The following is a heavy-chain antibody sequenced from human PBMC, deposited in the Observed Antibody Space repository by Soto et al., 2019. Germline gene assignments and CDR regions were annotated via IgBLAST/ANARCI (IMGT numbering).Heavy chain of an antibody. V-gene: IGHV4-39*01. CDR3: ASAPGFNLFDS. CDR1: GGSFSSSACY. Sequence: PSETLSLTCLVSGGSFSSSACYGGWIRQPPGKGLEWIGSIFHSGSTYYNPSLKSRVTLSVDTSKNRFYLRLSSVTAADTAVYYCASAPGFNLFDSWGQGTLVTVSS. CDR2: IFHSGST. D-gene: IGHD5-12*01. J-gene: IGHJ4*02.